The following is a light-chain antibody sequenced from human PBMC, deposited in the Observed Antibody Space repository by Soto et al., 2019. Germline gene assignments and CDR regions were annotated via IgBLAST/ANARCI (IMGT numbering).Light chain of an antibody. CDR3: CSYAGSSTFYV. V-gene: IGLV2-23*03. CDR2: EGS. Sequence: QSALTQPASVSGSPGQSITISCTGTSSDVGSYNLVSWYQQHPGKAPKLMIYEGSKRPSGVSNRFSGSKSGNTASLTISGLQAEHEADSYCCSYAGSSTFYVFGTGTKVTVL. J-gene: IGLJ1*01. CDR1: SSDVGSYNL.